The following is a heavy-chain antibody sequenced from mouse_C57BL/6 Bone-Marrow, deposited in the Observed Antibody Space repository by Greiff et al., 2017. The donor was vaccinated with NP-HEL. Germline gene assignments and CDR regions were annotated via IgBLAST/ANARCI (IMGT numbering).Heavy chain of an antibody. J-gene: IGHJ2*01. Sequence: QVQLKESGPELVKPGASVKISCKASGYAFSSSWMNWVKQRPGKGLEWIGRIYPGDGDTNYNGKFKGKATLTADKASSTAYMQLSSLTSEDSAVYFCALWLRRLFDYWGQGTTLTVSS. CDR2: IYPGDGDT. CDR1: GYAFSSSW. V-gene: IGHV1-82*01. CDR3: ALWLRRLFDY. D-gene: IGHD2-2*01.